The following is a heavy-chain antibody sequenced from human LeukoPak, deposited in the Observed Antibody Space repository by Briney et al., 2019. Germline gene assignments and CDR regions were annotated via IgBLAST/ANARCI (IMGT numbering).Heavy chain of an antibody. J-gene: IGHJ6*03. CDR2: IISHGGNT. Sequence: PGGSLRLSCAASGFTFSSYTMHWVRQAPGKGLEYVSAIISHGGNTHYTNSVKGRFTISRDNSENTLYLQMGSLRADDMAVYHCARVKMGATVSNYYYYMDVWGKGTTVTVSS. V-gene: IGHV3-64*01. CDR1: GFTFSSYT. D-gene: IGHD1-26*01. CDR3: ARVKMGATVSNYYYYMDV.